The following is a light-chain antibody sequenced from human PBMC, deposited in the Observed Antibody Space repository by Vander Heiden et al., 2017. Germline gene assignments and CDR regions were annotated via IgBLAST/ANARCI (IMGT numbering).Light chain of an antibody. V-gene: IGKV3-15*01. J-gene: IGKJ4*01. CDR3: QQYNNWPPLT. CDR2: GAS. Sequence: EIVMPTSPATLSVSPGERATLSCRASQSVSSNLAWYQQKPGQAPRLLIYGASTRATGIPARFSGSGSGTEFTLTISSRQSEDFAVYYCQQYNNWPPLTFGGGTKVEIK. CDR1: QSVSSN.